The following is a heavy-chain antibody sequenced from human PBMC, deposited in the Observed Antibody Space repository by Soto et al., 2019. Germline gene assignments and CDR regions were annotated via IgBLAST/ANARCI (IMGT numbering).Heavy chain of an antibody. J-gene: IGHJ4*02. V-gene: IGHV1-3*01. D-gene: IGHD6-13*01. CDR1: GYTFTSYA. Sequence: QVQLVQSGAEVKKPGASVKVSCKASGYTFTSYAMHWVRQAPGQRLEWMGWINAGNGNTKYSQKFQGRVTITRDTSASTAYMELSSRRSEDTAVDYCVAAAGYYYFDYWGQGTLVTVSS. CDR2: INAGNGNT. CDR3: VAAAGYYYFDY.